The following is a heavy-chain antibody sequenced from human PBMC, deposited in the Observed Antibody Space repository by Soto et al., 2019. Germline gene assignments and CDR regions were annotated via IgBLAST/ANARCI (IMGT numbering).Heavy chain of an antibody. CDR3: ARVVAGDDALDI. J-gene: IGHJ3*02. D-gene: IGHD6-19*01. V-gene: IGHV1-2*02. CDR2: INTNSGGT. CDR1: GYPFTCYH. Sequence: SPVKVSCKASGYPFTCYHMHWVRQAPGQGLEWMGWINTNSGGTNYAQKFQGRVTMTRDTSISTAYMELSRLRSDDTAVYYCARVVAGDDALDIWGQGTMVTASS.